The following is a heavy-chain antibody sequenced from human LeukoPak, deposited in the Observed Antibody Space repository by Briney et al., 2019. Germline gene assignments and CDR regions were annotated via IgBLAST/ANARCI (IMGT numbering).Heavy chain of an antibody. CDR3: AREGYCSSTSCLTPYYYYYGMDV. D-gene: IGHD2-2*01. CDR2: IIPIFGTA. CDR1: GGTFSSYA. J-gene: IGHJ6*02. Sequence: GASVKVSCKASGGTFSSYAISWVRQAPGQGLEWMGGIIPIFGTANYAQKFQGRVTITADESTSTAYMELSSLRSEDTAVYYCAREGYCSSTSCLTPYYYYYGMDVWGQGTTVTVSS. V-gene: IGHV1-69*13.